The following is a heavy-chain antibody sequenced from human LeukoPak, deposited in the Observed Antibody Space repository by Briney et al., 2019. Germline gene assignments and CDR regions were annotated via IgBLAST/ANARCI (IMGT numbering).Heavy chain of an antibody. CDR2: IYYSGST. Sequence: KPPETPCLTCTVSGGSISSYYWSWIRQPPGKGLEWIGYIYYSGSTNYNPSLKSRVTISVDTSKNQFSLKLSSVTAADTAVYYCARHPRDAGYFDYWGQPTLVTDSS. V-gene: IGHV4-59*08. CDR1: GGSISSYY. J-gene: IGHJ4*02. CDR3: ARHPRDAGYFDY.